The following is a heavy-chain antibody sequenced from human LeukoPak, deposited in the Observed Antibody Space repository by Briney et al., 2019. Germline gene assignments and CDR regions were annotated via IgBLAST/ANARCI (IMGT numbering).Heavy chain of an antibody. D-gene: IGHD1-20*01. Sequence: GGSLRLSCAASGFTVSSNYMNWVRQAPGKGLEWVSLIYSDDSTYYADSVKGRFTISRDNSKNTLFLQMNSLRAEDTAVYYCARITAIFSLYYYYYMDVWGKGTTVTVSS. CDR3: ARITAIFSLYYYYYMDV. CDR1: GFTVSSNY. CDR2: IYSDDST. V-gene: IGHV3-53*01. J-gene: IGHJ6*03.